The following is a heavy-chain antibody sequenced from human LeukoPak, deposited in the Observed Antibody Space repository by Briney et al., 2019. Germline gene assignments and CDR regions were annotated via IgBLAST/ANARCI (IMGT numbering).Heavy chain of an antibody. CDR2: ISGSGGST. V-gene: IGHV3-23*01. CDR3: AKQRGVLYYFDY. D-gene: IGHD2-15*01. J-gene: IGHJ4*02. CDR1: GFTFSSYA. Sequence: GGSLRLSCVASGFTFSSYAMSWVRQAPGKGLEWVSGISGSGGSTHYADSVKGRFTISRDNSKNTLYLQMNSLRAEDTAVYYCAKQRGVLYYFDYWGQGTLVTVSS.